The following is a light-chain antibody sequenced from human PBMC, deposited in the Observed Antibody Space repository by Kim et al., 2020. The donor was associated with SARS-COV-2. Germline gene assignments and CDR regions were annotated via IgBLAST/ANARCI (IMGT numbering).Light chain of an antibody. Sequence: SPGARAILSCRASQSVSSNLAWYQQKPGQAPRLIIYVASTRATGVPARFSGSGSGTEFTLTISSLQSEDFAVYYCQQYDTWPPWTFGQWTKVDIK. V-gene: IGKV3-15*01. CDR1: QSVSSN. CDR3: QQYDTWPPWT. CDR2: VAS. J-gene: IGKJ1*01.